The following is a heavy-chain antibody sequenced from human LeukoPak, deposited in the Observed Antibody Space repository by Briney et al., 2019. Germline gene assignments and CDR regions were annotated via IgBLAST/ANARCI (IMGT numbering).Heavy chain of an antibody. CDR3: ARLPYYYGSGSYGGIDY. D-gene: IGHD3-10*01. Sequence: SETLSLTCTVSGGSISSNTYYWDWIRQPPGKGLECIGSIYYGGSTYYNPSLKSRVTISVDTSKKQLSLQLSSVTAADTAVYYCARLPYYYGSGSYGGIDYWGQGTLVTVSS. J-gene: IGHJ4*02. CDR1: GGSISSNTYY. CDR2: IYYGGST. V-gene: IGHV4-39*01.